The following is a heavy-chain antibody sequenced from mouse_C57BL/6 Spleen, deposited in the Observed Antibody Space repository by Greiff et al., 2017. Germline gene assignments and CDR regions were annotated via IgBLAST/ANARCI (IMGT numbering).Heavy chain of an antibody. J-gene: IGHJ4*01. CDR1: GYAFTNYL. D-gene: IGHD1-1*01. CDR2: INPGSGGT. CDR3: ARDHYGSSGAKDY. V-gene: IGHV1-54*01. Sequence: VQLQQSGAELVRPGTSVKVSCKASGYAFTNYLIEWVKQRPGQGLEWIGVINPGSGGTNYNEKFKGKATLTADKSSSTAYMQLRSLTSEDSAVYRCARDHYGSSGAKDYWGQGTSVTVDS.